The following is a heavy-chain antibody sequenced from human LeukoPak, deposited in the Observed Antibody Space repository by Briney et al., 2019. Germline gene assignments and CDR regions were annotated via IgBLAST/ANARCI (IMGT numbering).Heavy chain of an antibody. CDR1: GYTFTSYG. V-gene: IGHV1-18*01. D-gene: IGHD6-13*01. Sequence: ASVKVSCKASGYTFTSYGISWVRQAPGQGLEWMGWISAYNGNTNYAQKLQGRVTMTTDTSTSTAYMELSSLRSEDTAVYYCARGSSSSWYGGFDPWGQGTLVTVSS. CDR3: ARGSSSSWYGGFDP. CDR2: ISAYNGNT. J-gene: IGHJ5*02.